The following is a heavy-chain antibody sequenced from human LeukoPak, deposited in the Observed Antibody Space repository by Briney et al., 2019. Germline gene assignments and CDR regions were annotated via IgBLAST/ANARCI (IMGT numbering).Heavy chain of an antibody. V-gene: IGHV4-31*03. Sequence: PSETLSLTCTVSGVSISSGNYYWSWIRRHPGKGLEGIGYMCYRGSTYYNPSLKSRVTISVDTSKNQFSLKLSSVTAADTAVYYCARSYGYGTNFDYWGQGTLVTVSS. J-gene: IGHJ4*02. CDR2: MCYRGST. CDR1: GVSISSGNYY. CDR3: ARSYGYGTNFDY. D-gene: IGHD5-18*01.